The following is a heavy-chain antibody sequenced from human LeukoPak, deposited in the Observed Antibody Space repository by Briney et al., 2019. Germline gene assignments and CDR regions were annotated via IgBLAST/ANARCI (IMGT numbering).Heavy chain of an antibody. CDR2: ISGTGGST. V-gene: IGHV3-23*01. CDR1: GFTFSNYA. Sequence: GGSLRLSCAASGFTFSNYAMSWVRQAPGKGLEWVSSISGTGGSTYYADSVKGRFTISRDNSKNTLYLQMNSLRAEDTAVYYCARFMVRGVIINDYWGQGTLVTVSS. J-gene: IGHJ4*02. D-gene: IGHD3-10*01. CDR3: ARFMVRGVIINDY.